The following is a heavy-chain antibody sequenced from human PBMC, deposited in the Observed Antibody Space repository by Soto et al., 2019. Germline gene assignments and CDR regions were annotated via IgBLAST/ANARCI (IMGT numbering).Heavy chain of an antibody. V-gene: IGHV1-24*01. CDR3: ATDNYCISTSCADY. J-gene: IGHJ4*02. CDR2: FDPEDGET. Sequence: QVQLVQSGAEVKKPGASVKVSCKVSGYTLTELSMHWVRQAPGKGLEWMGGFDPEDGETIYAQKFQGRVTXXEXTXXDTAYMELSSLRSEDTAVYYCATDNYCISTSCADYWGQGTLVTVSS. D-gene: IGHD2-2*01. CDR1: GYTLTELS.